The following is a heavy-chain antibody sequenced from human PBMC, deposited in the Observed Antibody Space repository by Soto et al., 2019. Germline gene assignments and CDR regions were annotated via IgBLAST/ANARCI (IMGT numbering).Heavy chain of an antibody. CDR2: ISGSGGST. Sequence: GGSLRLSCAVSGFTFSSYSMSWVRQAPGKGLEWVSAISGSGGSTYYADSVKGRFTISREKSKNTLYLQMNSLRAEDTAVYDCAKVRGGYKNMIVAYLDYWGQGTLDTVSA. V-gene: IGHV3-23*01. CDR1: GFTFSSYS. J-gene: IGHJ4*02. CDR3: AKVRGGYKNMIVAYLDY. D-gene: IGHD3-22*01.